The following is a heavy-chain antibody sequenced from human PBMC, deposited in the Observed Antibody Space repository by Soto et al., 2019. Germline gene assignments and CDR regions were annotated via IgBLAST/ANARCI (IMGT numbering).Heavy chain of an antibody. D-gene: IGHD2-2*01. Sequence: RRLSCAASGFTFSDYYMSWIRQAPGKGLEWVSYISSSGSTIYYADSVKGRFTISRDNAKNSLYLQMNSLRADDTAAYYCARDQGSEFPMNCFDSWGQGTLVTVSS. CDR1: GFTFSDYY. CDR3: ARDQGSEFPMNCFDS. V-gene: IGHV3-11*01. CDR2: ISSSGSTI. J-gene: IGHJ5*01.